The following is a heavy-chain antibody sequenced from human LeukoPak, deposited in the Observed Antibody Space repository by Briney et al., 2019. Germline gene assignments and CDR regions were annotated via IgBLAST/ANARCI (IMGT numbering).Heavy chain of an antibody. CDR3: AKEGREGFDY. D-gene: IGHD3-10*01. V-gene: IGHV3-53*01. J-gene: IGHJ4*02. CDR1: GFTVSSNY. Sequence: GGSLRLSCAASGFTVSSNYMSWVRQAPGKGLEWVSIIYSGGSTFYADSVKGRFTISRDNSKNTLYLHMNSLRAEDTAVYYCAKEGREGFDYWGQGTLVTVSS. CDR2: IYSGGST.